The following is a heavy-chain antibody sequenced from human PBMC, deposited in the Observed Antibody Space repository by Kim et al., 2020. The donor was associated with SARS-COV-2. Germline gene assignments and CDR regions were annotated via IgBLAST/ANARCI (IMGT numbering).Heavy chain of an antibody. J-gene: IGHJ4*02. CDR1: GYSFVGYW. Sequence: GESLKISCKTSGYSFVGYWIAWVRQTPGKGLEWMGMIYPGDSETRYSPSFEGQVTISADKSIRTAYLQWSSVKASDTAIYYCATRGDDYNWFFFDYWGQGTLVTVSS. D-gene: IGHD4-4*01. CDR2: IYPGDSET. CDR3: ATRGDDYNWFFFDY. V-gene: IGHV5-51*01.